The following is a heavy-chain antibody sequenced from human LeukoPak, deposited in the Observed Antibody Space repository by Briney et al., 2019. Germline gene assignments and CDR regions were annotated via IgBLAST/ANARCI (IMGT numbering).Heavy chain of an antibody. Sequence: PSETLSLTCTVSGDSFGGFYWSWLRQPAGAGLEWIGRIYSSGFTEFNLSLNNRVTMAIDTSKNEFSLKLTSVTAADTGLYYCARVHIVTGTYFDSWGQGLLVTVSS. V-gene: IGHV4-4*07. J-gene: IGHJ4*02. CDR3: ARVHIVTGTYFDS. CDR1: GDSFGGFY. CDR2: IYSSGFT. D-gene: IGHD2-21*01.